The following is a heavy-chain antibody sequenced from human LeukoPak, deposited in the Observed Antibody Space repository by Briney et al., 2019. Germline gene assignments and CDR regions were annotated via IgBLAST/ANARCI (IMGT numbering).Heavy chain of an antibody. V-gene: IGHV4-34*01. CDR2: INHSGST. CDR3: ARVGAYPYYDFWSGYYNY. Sequence: PSETLSLTCAVYGGSFSGYYWSWTRQPPGKGLEWIGEINHSGSTNYNPSLKSRVTISVDTSKNQFSLKLSSVTAADTAVYYCARVGAYPYYDFWSGYYNYWGQGTLVTVSS. CDR1: GGSFSGYY. J-gene: IGHJ4*02. D-gene: IGHD3-3*01.